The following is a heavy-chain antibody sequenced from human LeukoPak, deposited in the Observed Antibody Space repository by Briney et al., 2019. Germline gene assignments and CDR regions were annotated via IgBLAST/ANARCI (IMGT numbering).Heavy chain of an antibody. J-gene: IGHJ4*02. Sequence: GASVKVSCKASGYTCTNCCMHWVRQGPGQGLEWMGWSNPNSGDTNYAQKFQGRVTMTRDTSISTAYLDLRRLRSDDTAVYSCASHSFDSNDYGVSFDYWGPGTLVTVSS. V-gene: IGHV1-2*02. CDR2: SNPNSGDT. CDR3: ASHSFDSNDYGVSFDY. CDR1: GYTCTNCC. D-gene: IGHD3-22*01.